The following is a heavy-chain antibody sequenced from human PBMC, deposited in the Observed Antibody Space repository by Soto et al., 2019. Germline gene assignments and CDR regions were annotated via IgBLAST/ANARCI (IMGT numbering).Heavy chain of an antibody. Sequence: GRSLRLSCAASGFTFSSHAMSWVRQAPGKGLEWVSAISYSGTTTYYAESVKGRFTISRDNSKNTLYLQMNSLRVEDTAIYYCAKRFTLFGEVKLPPDFDYWGQGTLVTVSS. J-gene: IGHJ4*02. V-gene: IGHV3-23*01. CDR1: GFTFSSHA. CDR3: AKRFTLFGEVKLPPDFDY. CDR2: ISYSGTTT. D-gene: IGHD3-3*01.